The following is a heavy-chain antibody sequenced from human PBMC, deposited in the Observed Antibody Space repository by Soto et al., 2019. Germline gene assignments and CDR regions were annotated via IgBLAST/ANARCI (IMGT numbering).Heavy chain of an antibody. J-gene: IGHJ6*02. CDR2: IYWDDDK. Sequence: QITLKESGPPLVKPTQTLTLTCTFSGFSLSTSGVGVAWIRQPPGKALEWLALIYWDDDKRYRPSLESRLTITKDTSKIQVVLTMTNMYSVDTATYYCAYLPCSGGSCYWFSFSGMDVWGQGTTVTVSS. CDR3: AYLPCSGGSCYWFSFSGMDV. V-gene: IGHV2-5*02. D-gene: IGHD2-15*01. CDR1: GFSLSTSGVG.